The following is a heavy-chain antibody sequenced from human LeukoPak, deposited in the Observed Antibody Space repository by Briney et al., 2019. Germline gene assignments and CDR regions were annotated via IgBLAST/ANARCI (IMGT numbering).Heavy chain of an antibody. D-gene: IGHD3-22*01. Sequence: SMHLPCKASSGKFNSYAISWVSHPPVHGHEWMGGITPIFGTANYAQKFQGRVTITADESTSKAYMELSSLRSEDTAVYYCARVGRRYYDSSGYSYDYWGQGTLVTVSS. J-gene: IGHJ4*02. V-gene: IGHV1-69*01. CDR2: ITPIFGTA. CDR1: SGKFNSYA. CDR3: ARVGRRYYDSSGYSYDY.